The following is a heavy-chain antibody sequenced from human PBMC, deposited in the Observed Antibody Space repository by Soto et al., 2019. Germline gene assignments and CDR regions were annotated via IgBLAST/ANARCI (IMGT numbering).Heavy chain of an antibody. V-gene: IGHV3-74*01. CDR1: GLTFSSYW. Sequence: PGGSLRLSCAASGLTFSSYWMHWVRQAPGKGLVWVSRINSDGSSTSYADSVKGRFTISRDNAKNTLYLQMNSPRAEDTAVYYCAKGTLPITVTHYAHDDYYYYYGMDVWGQGTTVTVSS. CDR3: AKGTLPITVTHYAHDDYYYYYGMDV. J-gene: IGHJ6*02. D-gene: IGHD4-4*01. CDR2: INSDGSST.